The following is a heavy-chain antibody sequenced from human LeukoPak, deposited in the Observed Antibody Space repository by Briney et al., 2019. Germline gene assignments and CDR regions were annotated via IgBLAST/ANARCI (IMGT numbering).Heavy chain of an antibody. J-gene: IGHJ4*02. CDR2: IYSGGST. CDR1: GFTLSSNY. D-gene: IGHD3-22*01. CDR3: ARGMNYDSSGYYAGEDYFDY. V-gene: IGHV3-66*01. Sequence: GGSLRLSCAASGFTLSSNYMSWVRHAPGEGLEWVSGIYSGGSTYYADSVKGRFTISRDNSKNTLYLQMNSLRAEDTAVYYCARGMNYDSSGYYAGEDYFDYWGQGTLVTVSS.